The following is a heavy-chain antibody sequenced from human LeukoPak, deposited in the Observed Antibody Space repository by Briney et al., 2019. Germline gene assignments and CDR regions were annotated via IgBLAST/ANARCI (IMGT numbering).Heavy chain of an antibody. J-gene: IGHJ4*02. Sequence: SETLSLTCAVYGGSFSGYYWSWIRQPPGKGLEWIGEINHSGSTNYNPSLKSRVTISVDTSKNQFSLKLSSVTAADTAVYYCARGGNEWFGELLKDYWGQETLVTVSS. D-gene: IGHD3-10*01. CDR1: GGSFSGYY. CDR2: INHSGST. CDR3: ARGGNEWFGELLKDY. V-gene: IGHV4-34*01.